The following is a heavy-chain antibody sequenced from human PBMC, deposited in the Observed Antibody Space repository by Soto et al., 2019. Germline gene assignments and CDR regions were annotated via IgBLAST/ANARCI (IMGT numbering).Heavy chain of an antibody. CDR2: MNPKRGNT. CDR1: GYTFTSYD. D-gene: IGHD2-15*01. V-gene: IGHV1-8*01. J-gene: IGHJ4*02. CDR3: ARVVVAATE. Sequence: QVQLVQSGAEVKKPGASVKVSCKASGYTFTSYDINWVRQATGQGLEGMGWMNPKRGNTGYAQKFPRRLTITRNTSISTAYMELSSLRSEDTAVYYCARVVVAATEWGQGTLVTVSS.